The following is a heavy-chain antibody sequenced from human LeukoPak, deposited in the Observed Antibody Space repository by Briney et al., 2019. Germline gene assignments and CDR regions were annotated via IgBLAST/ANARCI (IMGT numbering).Heavy chain of an antibody. D-gene: IGHD7-27*01. Sequence: SETLSLTCTVSGYSISSDYYWGWIRQPPGKGLEWIGSIYHSANTYYNPSLKSRVTISVDTSKNQFSLKLSSVTAADTAVYYCASRKLGNDYWGQGTLVTVSS. CDR2: IYHSANT. V-gene: IGHV4-38-2*02. CDR3: ASRKLGNDY. J-gene: IGHJ4*02. CDR1: GYSISSDYY.